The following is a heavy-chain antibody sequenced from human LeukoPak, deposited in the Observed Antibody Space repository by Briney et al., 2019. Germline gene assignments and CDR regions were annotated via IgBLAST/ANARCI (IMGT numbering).Heavy chain of an antibody. CDR2: ISAYNGNT. V-gene: IGHV1-18*01. J-gene: IGHJ4*02. CDR1: GYTFTSYG. CDR3: AREGRLNYDFWSGSGYYFDY. Sequence: ASVKVSCKASGYTFTSYGISWVRQAPGQGLEWMGWISAYNGNTNYAQKLQGRVTMTTDTSTSTAYMELRSLRSDDTAVYYCAREGRLNYDFWSGSGYYFDYWGQGTLDTVSS. D-gene: IGHD3-3*01.